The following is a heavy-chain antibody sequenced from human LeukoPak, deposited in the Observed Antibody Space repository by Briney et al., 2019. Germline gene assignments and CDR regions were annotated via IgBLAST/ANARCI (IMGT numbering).Heavy chain of an antibody. D-gene: IGHD2-15*01. Sequence: ASVKVSCKASGGTFSSYAISWVRQAPGQGLEWMGGIIPIFGTANYAQKFQGRVTITTDESTSTAYMELSSLRSEDTAVYYCARGGGSCVQCYYYGMDVWGQGTTVTVSS. J-gene: IGHJ6*02. V-gene: IGHV1-69*05. CDR2: IIPIFGTA. CDR1: GGTFSSYA. CDR3: ARGGGSCVQCYYYGMDV.